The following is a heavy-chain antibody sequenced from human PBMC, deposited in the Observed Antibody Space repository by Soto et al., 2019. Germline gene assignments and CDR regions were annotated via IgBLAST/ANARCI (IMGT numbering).Heavy chain of an antibody. Sequence: SQTLSLTCAISGDSVSSNSAAWNWIRQSPSRGLEWLGRTYYRSKWYNDYAVSVKSRITINPDTSKNQFSLQLNSVTPEDTAVYYCARDRRGYCRSTSCYHYYYYGMDVWGQGTTVTVSS. CDR2: TYYRSKWYN. CDR3: ARDRRGYCRSTSCYHYYYYGMDV. V-gene: IGHV6-1*01. D-gene: IGHD2-2*01. J-gene: IGHJ6*02. CDR1: GDSVSSNSAA.